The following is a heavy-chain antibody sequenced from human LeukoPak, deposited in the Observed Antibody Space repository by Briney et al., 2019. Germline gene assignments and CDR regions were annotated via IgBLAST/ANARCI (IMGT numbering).Heavy chain of an antibody. J-gene: IGHJ5*02. D-gene: IGHD2-2*01. CDR1: GFTFSSYG. Sequence: GGSLRLSCAASGFTFSSYGMHWVRQAPGKGLEWVAVISYDGSNKYYADSVKGRFTISRDNSKNTLYLQMNSLRAEDTAVYYCAKSVGPGYCSSTSCSDNWFDPWGQGNLVTVSS. CDR3: AKSVGPGYCSSTSCSDNWFDP. CDR2: ISYDGSNK. V-gene: IGHV3-30*18.